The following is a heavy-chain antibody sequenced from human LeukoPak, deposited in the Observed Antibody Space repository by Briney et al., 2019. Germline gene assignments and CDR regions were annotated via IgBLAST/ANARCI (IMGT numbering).Heavy chain of an antibody. J-gene: IGHJ1*01. V-gene: IGHV4-34*01. CDR3: ASRVLRYFDRLPSAKYFQH. Sequence: KPSETLSLTCAVYGGSFSGYYWSWIRQPPGKGLEWIGEINHSGSTNYNPSLKSRVTISVDTSKNQFSLKLSSVTAADTAVYYCASRVLRYFDRLPSAKYFQHWGQGTLVTVSS. CDR2: INHSGST. CDR1: GGSFSGYY. D-gene: IGHD3-9*01.